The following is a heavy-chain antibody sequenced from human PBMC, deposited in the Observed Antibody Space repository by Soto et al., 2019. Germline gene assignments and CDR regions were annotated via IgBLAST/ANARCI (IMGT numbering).Heavy chain of an antibody. V-gene: IGHV4-39*01. CDR2: IYYSGST. D-gene: IGHD3-22*01. Sequence: ASETLSLTCTVSGGSFSSRSYYWGWIRQPPGKGLEWIGSIYYSGSTYYNPSLKSRVTISVDTSKNQFSLKLSSVTAADTAVYYCARTYYYDSSGYYSFDYWGQATLVTVSS. J-gene: IGHJ4*02. CDR3: ARTYYYDSSGYYSFDY. CDR1: GGSFSSRSYY.